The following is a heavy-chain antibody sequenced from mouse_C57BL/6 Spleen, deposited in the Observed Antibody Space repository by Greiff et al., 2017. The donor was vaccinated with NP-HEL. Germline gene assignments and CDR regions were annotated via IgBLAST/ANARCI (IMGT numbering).Heavy chain of an antibody. CDR1: GYAFSSSW. J-gene: IGHJ3*01. CDR2: IYPGDGDT. D-gene: IGHD2-12*01. V-gene: IGHV1-82*01. CDR3: ARCDYRGFAY. Sequence: QVQLQQSGPELVKPGASVKISCKASGYAFSSSWMNWVKQRPGKGLEWIGRIYPGDGDTNYNGKFKGKATLTADKSSSTAYVQLSSLTSEDSAVYFCARCDYRGFAYWGQGTLVTVSA.